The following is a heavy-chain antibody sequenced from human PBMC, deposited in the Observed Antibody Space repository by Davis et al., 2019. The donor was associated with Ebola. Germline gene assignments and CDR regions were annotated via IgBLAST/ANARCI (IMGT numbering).Heavy chain of an antibody. D-gene: IGHD1-1*01. J-gene: IGHJ4*02. CDR1: GGTFTNYA. CDR2: INPHNGNT. V-gene: IGHV1-18*01. Sequence: ASVKVSCKTSGGTFTNYAVSWVRQAPGQGLEWMGWINPHNGNTNYAQNVQGRVTMTTDTSTSTAYMEVGSLRSDDTAVYYCARAQFPTTSDHWGQGTLVTVSS. CDR3: ARAQFPTTSDH.